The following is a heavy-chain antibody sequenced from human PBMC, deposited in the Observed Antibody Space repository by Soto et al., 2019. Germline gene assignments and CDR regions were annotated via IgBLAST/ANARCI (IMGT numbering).Heavy chain of an antibody. D-gene: IGHD2-2*01. CDR3: ARGKPRYCSSTSCYSHYYYYGMDV. J-gene: IGHJ6*02. Sequence: SETLSLTCAVYGGSFSGYYWSWIRQPPGKGLEWIGEINHSGSTNYNPSLKSRVTISVDTSKNQFSLKLSSVTAADTAVYYCARGKPRYCSSTSCYSHYYYYGMDVWGQGTTDTVSS. V-gene: IGHV4-34*01. CDR2: INHSGST. CDR1: GGSFSGYY.